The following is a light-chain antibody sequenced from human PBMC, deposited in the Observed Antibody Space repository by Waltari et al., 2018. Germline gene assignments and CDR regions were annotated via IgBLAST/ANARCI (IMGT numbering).Light chain of an antibody. Sequence: DIVMTQSPDSLAVSLGERATFNCKSSQSVLYSSNNKNYLAWYQQKPGQPPKLLIYGASTRESGVPDRFSGSGSGTDFTLTISSLQAEDVAVYYCQQYYSTPPTFGQGTKVEIK. CDR3: QQYYSTPPT. J-gene: IGKJ1*01. CDR1: QSVLYSSNNKNY. V-gene: IGKV4-1*01. CDR2: GAS.